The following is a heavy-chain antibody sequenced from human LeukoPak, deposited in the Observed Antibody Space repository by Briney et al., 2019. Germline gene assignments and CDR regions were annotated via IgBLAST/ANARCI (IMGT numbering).Heavy chain of an antibody. CDR3: ATFSYYSNSRGNWFDP. V-gene: IGHV1-24*01. Sequence: ASVKVSCKVSGYTLTELSMHWVRQAPGKGLEWMGGFDPEDGETIYAQKFQGRVTMTEDTSTDTAYMGLSSLRSEDTAVYYCATFSYYSNSRGNWFDPWGQGTLVTVSS. CDR1: GYTLTELS. CDR2: FDPEDGET. J-gene: IGHJ5*02. D-gene: IGHD4-11*01.